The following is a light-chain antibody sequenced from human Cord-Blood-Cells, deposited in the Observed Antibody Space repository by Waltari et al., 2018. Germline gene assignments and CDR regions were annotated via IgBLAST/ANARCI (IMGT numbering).Light chain of an antibody. CDR3: SSYTSSSTV. CDR2: DVS. V-gene: IGLV2-14*01. Sequence: QSALTHPASVSGSPGQPITIPCTGTSSHLGGYNSATWYQQHPGKAPKLMIYDVSNRPSGVSNRFSGSKSGNTASLTISGLQAEDEADYYCSSYTSSSTVFGGGTKLTVL. CDR1: SSHLGGYNS. J-gene: IGLJ3*02.